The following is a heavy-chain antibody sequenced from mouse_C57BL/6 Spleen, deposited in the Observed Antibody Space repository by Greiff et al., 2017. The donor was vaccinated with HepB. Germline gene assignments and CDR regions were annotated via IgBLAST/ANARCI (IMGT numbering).Heavy chain of an antibody. CDR1: GYTFTSYW. CDR3: AREDGNYVDYAMDY. Sequence: QVQLQQPGAELVKPGASVKMSCKASGYTFTSYWITWVKQRPGQGLEWIGDIYPGSGSTNYNEKFKSKATLTVDTSSSTAYMQLSSLTSEDSAVYYCAREDGNYVDYAMDYWGQGTSVTVSS. J-gene: IGHJ4*01. D-gene: IGHD2-1*01. V-gene: IGHV1-55*01. CDR2: IYPGSGST.